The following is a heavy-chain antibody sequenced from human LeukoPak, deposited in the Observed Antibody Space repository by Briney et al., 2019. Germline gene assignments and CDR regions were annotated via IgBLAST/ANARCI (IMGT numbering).Heavy chain of an antibody. CDR3: ARAGRPGSYYSRAAYYGMDV. D-gene: IGHD1-26*01. V-gene: IGHV4-4*07. CDR1: GGSISSYY. J-gene: IGHJ6*02. Sequence: SETLSLTCTVSGGSISSYYWSWIRQPAGKGLEWIGRIYTSGSTNYNPSLKSRVTISVDTSKNQFSLKLSSVTAADTAVYYCARAGRPGSYYSRAAYYGMDVWGQGTTVTVSS. CDR2: IYTSGST.